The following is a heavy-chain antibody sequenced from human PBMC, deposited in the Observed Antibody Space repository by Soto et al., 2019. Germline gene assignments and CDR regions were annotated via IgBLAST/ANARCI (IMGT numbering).Heavy chain of an antibody. CDR3: ARDKDWDLDN. CDR2: ISTNSGNT. V-gene: IGHV1-18*01. D-gene: IGHD3-9*01. Sequence: QVQVVQSGSEVKKPGASVKVSCKTSGYMFTINGISWVRQVPGQGLEWMGWISTNSGNTEFAQNFQDRVTLTTDTSTSTAYMELRSLRSDDTAIYYCARDKDWDLDNWGQGTLVTVSS. J-gene: IGHJ4*02. CDR1: GYMFTING.